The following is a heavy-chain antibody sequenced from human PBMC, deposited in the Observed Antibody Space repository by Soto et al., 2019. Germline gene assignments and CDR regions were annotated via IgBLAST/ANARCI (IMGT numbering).Heavy chain of an antibody. Sequence: GASVKVSCKASGGTFSSYAISWVRQAPGQGLEWMGGIIPIFGTANYAQKFQGRVTITADESASTAYMELSSLRSEDTAVYYCARCDYVWGSYRTKPLNWFDPWGQGTLVTVSS. CDR3: ARCDYVWGSYRTKPLNWFDP. J-gene: IGHJ5*02. D-gene: IGHD3-16*02. CDR1: GGTFSSYA. CDR2: IIPIFGTA. V-gene: IGHV1-69*13.